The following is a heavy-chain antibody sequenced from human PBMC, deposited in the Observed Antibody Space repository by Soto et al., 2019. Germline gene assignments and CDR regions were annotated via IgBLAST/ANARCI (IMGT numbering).Heavy chain of an antibody. D-gene: IGHD3-16*01. Sequence: SETLSLTCTVSGGSISSGGYYWSWIRQHPGKGLEWIGYIYYSGSTYYNPSLKSRVTISVDTSKNQFSLKLSSVTAADTAVYYCARTVWLGAFDIWGQGTMVTVSS. CDR1: GGSISSGGYY. J-gene: IGHJ3*02. V-gene: IGHV4-31*03. CDR3: ARTVWLGAFDI. CDR2: IYYSGST.